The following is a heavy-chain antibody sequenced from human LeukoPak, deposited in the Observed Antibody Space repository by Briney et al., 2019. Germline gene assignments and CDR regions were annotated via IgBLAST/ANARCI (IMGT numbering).Heavy chain of an antibody. CDR1: GGSFSSDY. V-gene: IGHV4-34*01. Sequence: PSETLSLTCAVYGGSFSSDYWGWIRQPPGKGLEWIGSIYYSGSTYYNPSLKSRATISVDTSKNQFSLKLSSVTAADTAVYYCARGRFPRSNCSSTSCYTRSRDYYYYGMDVWGQGTTVTVSS. J-gene: IGHJ6*02. CDR2: IYYSGST. CDR3: ARGRFPRSNCSSTSCYTRSRDYYYYGMDV. D-gene: IGHD2-2*02.